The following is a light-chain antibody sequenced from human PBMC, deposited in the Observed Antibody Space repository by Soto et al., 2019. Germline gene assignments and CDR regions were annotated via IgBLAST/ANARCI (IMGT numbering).Light chain of an antibody. J-gene: IGKJ1*01. CDR1: QSVSNNY. CDR2: GAC. V-gene: IGKV3-20*01. CDR3: QQYGSSGT. Sequence: EIVLTQSPGTLSLSPGERATLSCRASQSVSNNYLAWYQQKPGQAPRLLIYGACNRATGIPDRFSGSGSGTDFTLTIRRLEPEDFAVYYCQQYGSSGTFGQGTKVEIK.